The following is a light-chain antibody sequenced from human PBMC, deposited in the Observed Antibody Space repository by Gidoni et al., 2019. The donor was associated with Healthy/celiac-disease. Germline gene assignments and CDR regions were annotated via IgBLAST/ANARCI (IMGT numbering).Light chain of an antibody. V-gene: IGLV2-14*01. CDR3: SSYTSSSTPLYV. Sequence: QSALTHPAPVSGSPGQSITISCTGTRSDVGGYNYVSWYQQHPGKAPKLMIYDVSNRPSGVSNRFSGSKSGNTASLTISGLQAEDEADYYCSSYTSSSTPLYVFGTGTKVTVL. CDR1: RSDVGGYNY. CDR2: DVS. J-gene: IGLJ1*01.